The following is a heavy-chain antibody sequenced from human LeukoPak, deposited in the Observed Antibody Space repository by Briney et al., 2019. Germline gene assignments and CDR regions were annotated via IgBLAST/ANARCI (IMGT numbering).Heavy chain of an antibody. CDR2: MSFDGSNE. Sequence: GGSLRLSCAASGFTFSSYGMHWVRQAPGKGLEWVAAMSFDGSNEYYADSVKGRFTISRDNSYNTVYLQMNSLRPEDTAVYYCARRGTNGSHKYLEYWGRGTLVTVSS. D-gene: IGHD2-8*01. CDR1: GFTFSSYG. J-gene: IGHJ4*02. CDR3: ARRGTNGSHKYLEY. V-gene: IGHV3-30*03.